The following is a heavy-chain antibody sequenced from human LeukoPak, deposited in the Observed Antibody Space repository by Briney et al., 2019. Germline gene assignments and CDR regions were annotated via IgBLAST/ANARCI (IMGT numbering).Heavy chain of an antibody. CDR2: FDPEDSET. CDR1: GYTLTELS. Sequence: GASVKVSCKVSGYTLTELSMHWVRQAPGKGLEWMGGFDPEDSETIYAQKFQGRVTTTEDTSTDTAYMELSSLRSGDTAVYYCATARDGYNLDYWGQGTLVTVSS. CDR3: ATARDGYNLDY. D-gene: IGHD5-24*01. J-gene: IGHJ4*02. V-gene: IGHV1-24*01.